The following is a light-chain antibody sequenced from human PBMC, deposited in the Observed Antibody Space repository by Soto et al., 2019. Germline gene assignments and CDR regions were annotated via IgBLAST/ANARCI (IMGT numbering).Light chain of an antibody. CDR1: QRLSSW. CDR2: AAS. J-gene: IGKJ4*01. V-gene: IGKV1-12*01. CDR3: QQGSSFPVT. Sequence: DIQMTQSPSSVSATVGDRVTITCRASQRLSSWLSWYQQKPGRAPKLLIYAASTLQSGVPSRFSGSGSGTDFPLSISSLQPEDFATYYCQQGSSFPVTFGGGTKVEVK.